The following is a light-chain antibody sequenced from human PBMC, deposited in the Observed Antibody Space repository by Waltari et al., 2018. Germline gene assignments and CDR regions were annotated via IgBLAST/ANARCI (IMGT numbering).Light chain of an antibody. J-gene: IGKJ4*01. CDR2: GAS. Sequence: EIVLTQSPGTMSLARGKRATIYCKASQTFISNYLAWYQQKPGQPPRLLIYGASSRATGIPDRFSGSGSGTDFTLTISRLEPEDFALYYCQQYSSSPRLTFGGGTKVEVK. CDR3: QQYSSSPRLT. V-gene: IGKV3-20*01. CDR1: QTFISNY.